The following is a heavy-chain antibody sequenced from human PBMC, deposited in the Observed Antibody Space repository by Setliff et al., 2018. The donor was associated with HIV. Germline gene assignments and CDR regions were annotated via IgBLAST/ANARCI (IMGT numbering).Heavy chain of an antibody. V-gene: IGHV1-2*06. D-gene: IGHD2-8*01. CDR1: GYIFTDYY. CDR3: ARGGTNGAPGYYYMDV. Sequence: ASVKVSCKASGYIFTDYYMHWVRQAPGQELGWMGRINPNSGGTNYAQKFQGRVTITADGSTSTAYMEVSRLRSEDTAVYYCARGGTNGAPGYYYMDVWGKGTTVTVSS. CDR2: INPNSGGT. J-gene: IGHJ6*03.